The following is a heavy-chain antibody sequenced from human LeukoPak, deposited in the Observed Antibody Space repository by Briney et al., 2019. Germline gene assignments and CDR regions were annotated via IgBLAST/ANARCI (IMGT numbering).Heavy chain of an antibody. V-gene: IGHV3-48*03. CDR1: GFTFSNYE. CDR3: ARLAYLDY. Sequence: AGGSLRLPCAASGFTFSNYEMNWVRQAPGKGPEWISYISTSVSTTYYADSVKGRFTISRDNAKNSLYLQMNSLRVEDSAVYYCARLAYLDYWGQGTLVTVSS. CDR2: ISTSVSTT. D-gene: IGHD3-3*02. J-gene: IGHJ4*02.